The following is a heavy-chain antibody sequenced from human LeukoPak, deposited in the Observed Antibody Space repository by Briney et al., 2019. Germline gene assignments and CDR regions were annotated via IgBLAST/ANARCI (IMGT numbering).Heavy chain of an antibody. CDR2: IIPIFGTA. D-gene: IGHD3-10*01. CDR1: GGTFSSYA. V-gene: IGHV1-69*01. Sequence: SVKVSCKASGGTFSSYAISWVRQAPGRGLEWMGGIIPIFGTANYAQKFQGRVTITADESTSTAYMELSSLRSEDTAVYYCGAGSGSYFEAFDIWGQGTMVTVSS. J-gene: IGHJ3*02. CDR3: GAGSGSYFEAFDI.